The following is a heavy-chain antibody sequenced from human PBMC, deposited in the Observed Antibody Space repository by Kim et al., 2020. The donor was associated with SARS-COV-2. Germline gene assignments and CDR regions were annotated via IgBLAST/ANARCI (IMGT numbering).Heavy chain of an antibody. CDR1: GFTFTSSA. D-gene: IGHD3-3*01. J-gene: IGHJ4*02. CDR2: IVVGSGNT. Sequence: SVKVSCKASGFTFTSSAVQWVRQARGQRLEWIGWIVVGSGNTNYAQKFQERVTITRDMSTSTAYMELSSLRSEDTAVYYCAADPSSRTIFGVVTDPHFDYWGQGTLVTVSS. CDR3: AADPSSRTIFGVVTDPHFDY. V-gene: IGHV1-58*01.